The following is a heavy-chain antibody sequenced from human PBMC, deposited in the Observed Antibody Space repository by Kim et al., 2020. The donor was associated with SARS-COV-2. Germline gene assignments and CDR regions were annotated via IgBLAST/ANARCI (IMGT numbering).Heavy chain of an antibody. V-gene: IGHV4-59*01. CDR2: IYYSGGT. CDR1: GGSISGYY. CDR3: ARYGTHGSGSGEPIDP. D-gene: IGHD3-10*01. Sequence: SETLSLTCTVSGGSISGYYWAWIRQPPGKGLEWIAYIYYSGGTNINPSLNSRVTISVDTPKNQFSLRLTSVTVADTAIYYCARYGTHGSGSGEPIDPWGQGTLVTVSS. J-gene: IGHJ5*02.